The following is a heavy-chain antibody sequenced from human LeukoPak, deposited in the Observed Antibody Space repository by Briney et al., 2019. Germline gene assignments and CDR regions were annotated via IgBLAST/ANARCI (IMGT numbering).Heavy chain of an antibody. Sequence: GGSLRLSCTASGFDFSSYAMSWVRQAPGKGLEWVSVISGSGGSTYHADSVKGRFTISRDNSKNTLYLQMNSLRAEDTALYYCAKDHSQAKYSITWKFDPWGQGTLVTVSS. CDR1: GFDFSSYA. CDR3: AKDHSQAKYSITWKFDP. J-gene: IGHJ5*02. D-gene: IGHD6-13*01. V-gene: IGHV3-23*01. CDR2: ISGSGGST.